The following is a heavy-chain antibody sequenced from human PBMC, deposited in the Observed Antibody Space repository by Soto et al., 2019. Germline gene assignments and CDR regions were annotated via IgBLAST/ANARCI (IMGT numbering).Heavy chain of an antibody. V-gene: IGHV3-23*01. Sequence: EVQLLESGGGLVQPGGSLRLSCAASGFTFSSYAMSWVRQAPWKGLEWVSAISGSGGSTYYADSVKGRFTISSDNSKNTLYRQMNSLRAEDTAVYYCAKFALNRGYYYYMDVWGKGTTVTVSS. J-gene: IGHJ6*03. D-gene: IGHD1-26*01. CDR3: AKFALNRGYYYYMDV. CDR1: GFTFSSYA. CDR2: ISGSGGST.